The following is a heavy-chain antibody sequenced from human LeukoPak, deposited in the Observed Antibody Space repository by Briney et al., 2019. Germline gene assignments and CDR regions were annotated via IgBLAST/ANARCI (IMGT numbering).Heavy chain of an antibody. D-gene: IGHD3-10*01. J-gene: IGHJ5*02. CDR2: IIPIFGTA. V-gene: IGHV1-69*13. CDR1: GYTFTSYG. CDR3: ARDHKYYGSGSYYPFDP. Sequence: ASVKVSCKASGYTFTSYGISWVRQAPGQGLEWMGGIIPIFGTANYAQKFQGRVTITADESTSTAYMELSSLRSEDTAVYYCARDHKYYGSGSYYPFDPWGQGTLVTVSS.